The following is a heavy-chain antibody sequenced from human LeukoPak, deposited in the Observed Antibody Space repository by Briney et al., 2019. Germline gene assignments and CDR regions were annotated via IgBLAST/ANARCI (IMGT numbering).Heavy chain of an antibody. CDR3: AGHICWGTPIDY. D-gene: IGHD3-10*02. CDR2: ISGSGGST. CDR1: GVTFSSYA. V-gene: IGHV3-23*01. Sequence: TGGSLRLSCADSGVTFSSYAMRWGRQAPGKGLEWVSAISGSGGSTYYADSVKGRFTISRDNSKNTMCLQMNRLRAEDTPLYSGAGHICWGTPIDYWGQGTLVTVSS. J-gene: IGHJ4*02.